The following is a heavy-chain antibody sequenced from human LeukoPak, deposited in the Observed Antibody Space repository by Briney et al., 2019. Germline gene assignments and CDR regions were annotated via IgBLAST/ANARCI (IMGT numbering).Heavy chain of an antibody. V-gene: IGHV4-30-4*08. J-gene: IGHJ4*02. Sequence: SGTLSLTCTVSGGSISSGDYYWSWIRQPPGKGLEWIGYIYYSGSTYYNPSLKSRVTISVDTSKNQFSLKLSSVTAADTAVYYCARGGITMVRGVIPQIDYWGQGTLVTVSS. CDR2: IYYSGST. CDR1: GGSISSGDYY. CDR3: ARGGITMVRGVIPQIDY. D-gene: IGHD3-10*01.